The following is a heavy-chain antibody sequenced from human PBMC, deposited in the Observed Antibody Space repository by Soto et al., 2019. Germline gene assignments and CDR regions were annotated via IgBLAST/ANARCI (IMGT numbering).Heavy chain of an antibody. J-gene: IGHJ4*02. CDR2: ISSSSSTI. CDR3: ARDEVLRFLEWSYHYFDY. Sequence: GGSLRLSCAASGFTFSSYSMNWVRQAPGKGLEWVSYISSSSSTIYYADSVKGRFTISRDNAKNSLYLQMNSLRDEDTAVYYCARDEVLRFLEWSYHYFDYWGQGTLVTVSS. CDR1: GFTFSSYS. D-gene: IGHD3-3*01. V-gene: IGHV3-48*02.